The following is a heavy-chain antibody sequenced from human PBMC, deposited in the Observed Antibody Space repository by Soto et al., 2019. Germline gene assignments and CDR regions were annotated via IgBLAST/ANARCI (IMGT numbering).Heavy chain of an antibody. D-gene: IGHD3-22*01. CDR1: GFTVSSNY. Sequence: EVQLVESGGGLIQPGGSPRLSCAASGFTVSSNYMSWVRQAPGKGLEWVSVIYSGGSTYYADSVKGRFTISRDNSKNTLYLKMNSLRAEDTAVYYCARNYDSTAGGAFDIWGQGTMVTVSS. J-gene: IGHJ3*02. CDR2: IYSGGST. CDR3: ARNYDSTAGGAFDI. V-gene: IGHV3-53*01.